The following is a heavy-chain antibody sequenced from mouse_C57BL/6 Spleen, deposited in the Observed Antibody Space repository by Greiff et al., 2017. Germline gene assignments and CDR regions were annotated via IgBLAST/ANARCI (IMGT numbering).Heavy chain of an antibody. CDR2: IYPGSGNT. V-gene: IGHV1-66*01. CDR1: GYSFTSYY. J-gene: IGHJ4*01. D-gene: IGHD2-4*01. Sequence: QVQLKQSGPELVKPGASVKISCKASGYSFTSYYIHWVKQRPGQGLEWIGWIYPGSGNTKYNEKFKGKATLTADTSSSTAYMQLSSLTSEDSAVYYCARCDYDYERDYAMDYWGQGTSVTVSS. CDR3: ARCDYDYERDYAMDY.